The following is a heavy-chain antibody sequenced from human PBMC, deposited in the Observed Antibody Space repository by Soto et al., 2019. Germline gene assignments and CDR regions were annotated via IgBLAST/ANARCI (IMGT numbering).Heavy chain of an antibody. CDR1: GGSISSGGYY. V-gene: IGHV4-31*03. Sequence: TSETLSLTCTVSGGSISSGGYYWSWIRQHPGRGLEWIGYIYYSGSTYYNPSLKSRVTISVDTSKNQFSLKLSSVTAADTAVYYCARDHGYCSSTSCSGHWFDPWGQGTLVTVSS. D-gene: IGHD2-2*01. J-gene: IGHJ5*02. CDR2: IYYSGST. CDR3: ARDHGYCSSTSCSGHWFDP.